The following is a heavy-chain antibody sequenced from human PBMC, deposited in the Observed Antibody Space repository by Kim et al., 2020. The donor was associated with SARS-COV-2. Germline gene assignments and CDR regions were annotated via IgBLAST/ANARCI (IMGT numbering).Heavy chain of an antibody. D-gene: IGHD6-19*01. CDR2: INPNSGGT. J-gene: IGHJ6*02. CDR1: GYTFTGYY. Sequence: ASVKVSCKASGYTFTGYYMHWVRQAPGQGLEWMGWINPNSGGTNYAQKFQVRVTMTRDTSISTAYMELSRLRSDDTAVYYCATEGSSAPRGMDVWGQGTTVTVSS. V-gene: IGHV1-2*02. CDR3: ATEGSSAPRGMDV.